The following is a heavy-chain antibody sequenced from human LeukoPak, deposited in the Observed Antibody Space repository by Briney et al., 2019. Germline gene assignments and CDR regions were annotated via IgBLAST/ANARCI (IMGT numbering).Heavy chain of an antibody. CDR3: ARDAISGYYWVY. D-gene: IGHD3-22*01. Sequence: GASVKVSCKASGGTFSSYAISWVRQAPGQGLEWMGGIIPIFGTANYAQKFQGRVTITADESTSTAYMELSSLKSEDTAVYYCARDAISGYYWVYWGQGTLVTVSS. V-gene: IGHV1-69*01. CDR1: GGTFSSYA. J-gene: IGHJ4*02. CDR2: IIPIFGTA.